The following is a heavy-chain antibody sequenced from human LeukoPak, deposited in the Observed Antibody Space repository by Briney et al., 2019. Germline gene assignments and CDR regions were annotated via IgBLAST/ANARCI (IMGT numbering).Heavy chain of an antibody. J-gene: IGHJ6*03. D-gene: IGHD2-15*01. Sequence: ASVKVSCKASGYTFTSYYMHWVRQAPGQGLEWMGWISAYNGNTNYAQKLQGRVTMTTDTSTSTAYMELRSLRSDDTAVYYCARGGIYCSGGSCYLGYMDVWGKGTTVTISS. CDR2: ISAYNGNT. CDR1: GYTFTSYY. V-gene: IGHV1-18*04. CDR3: ARGGIYCSGGSCYLGYMDV.